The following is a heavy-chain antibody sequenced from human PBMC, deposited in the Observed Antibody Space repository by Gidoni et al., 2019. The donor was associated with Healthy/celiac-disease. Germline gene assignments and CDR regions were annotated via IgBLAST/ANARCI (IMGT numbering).Heavy chain of an antibody. Sequence: EVQLVESGGGLVKPGRSLRLSCTASGFSLGDYAMSWFRQAPGKGLGWVGFIRSKAYGGTTEYAASVKGRFTISRDDSKSIAYLQMNSLKTEDTAVYYCTRDLYPEDSSGYPDYWGQGTLVTVSS. CDR2: IRSKAYGGTT. J-gene: IGHJ4*02. V-gene: IGHV3-49*05. CDR1: GFSLGDYA. D-gene: IGHD3-22*01. CDR3: TRDLYPEDSSGYPDY.